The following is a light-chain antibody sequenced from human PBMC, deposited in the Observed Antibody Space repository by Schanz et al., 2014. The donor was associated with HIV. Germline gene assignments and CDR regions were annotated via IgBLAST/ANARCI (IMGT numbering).Light chain of an antibody. CDR1: QSVSNY. V-gene: IGKV3-11*01. CDR3: QLYDTSPLFT. CDR2: DAS. Sequence: EIVLTQSPATLSLSPGESATLSCRASQSVSNYLAWYQQKPGQAPRLLIYDASNRATGIPARFSGSGSGTDFTLTISRLEPEDFAMYYCQLYDTSPLFTFGPGTKVEIK. J-gene: IGKJ3*01.